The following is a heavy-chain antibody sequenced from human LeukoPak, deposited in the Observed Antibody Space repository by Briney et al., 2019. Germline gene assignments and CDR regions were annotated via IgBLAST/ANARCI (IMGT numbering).Heavy chain of an antibody. J-gene: IGHJ5*02. CDR2: IYYTGSA. V-gene: IGHV4-31*03. CDR3: ARISAELVEIFDP. D-gene: IGHD6-6*01. CDR1: GGSISSGNYY. Sequence: SSETLSLTCTVSGGSISSGNYYWSWIRHHPGKGLEWIAYIYYTGSAYYNDSLKSRVLISVDTSKNQFSLNLNSVTAADTAVYYCARISAELVEIFDPWGQGNLVTVSS.